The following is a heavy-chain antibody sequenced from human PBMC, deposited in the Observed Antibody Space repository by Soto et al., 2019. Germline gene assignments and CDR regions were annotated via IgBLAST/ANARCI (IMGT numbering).Heavy chain of an antibody. CDR1: GYTFTSYA. D-gene: IGHD2-2*01. CDR3: ARVKCSSTSCYDGNGMDV. J-gene: IGHJ6*02. CDR2: INAGNGNT. Sequence: ASVKVSCKASGYTFTSYAMHWVRQAPGQRLEWMGWINAGNGNTKYSQKFQGRVTITRDTSASTAYMELSSLRSEDTAAYYCARVKCSSTSCYDGNGMDVWGQGTTVTVSS. V-gene: IGHV1-3*01.